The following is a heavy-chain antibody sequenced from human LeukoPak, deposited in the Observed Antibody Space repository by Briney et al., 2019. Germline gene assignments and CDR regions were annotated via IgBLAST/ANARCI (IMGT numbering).Heavy chain of an antibody. V-gene: IGHV3-74*01. CDR2: INPDGSWT. D-gene: IGHD2-21*02. CDR1: GFTFNSYW. J-gene: IGHJ5*02. Sequence: PGGSLRLSCAASGFTFNSYWMVWFRQAPGKGLVWVSCINPDGSWTLHADSVKGRFAISRDYARNTLYLQMNSRGVEDTAMYYCARYEQRPGVTASDPWSQGTLVTVSS. CDR3: ARYEQRPGVTASDP.